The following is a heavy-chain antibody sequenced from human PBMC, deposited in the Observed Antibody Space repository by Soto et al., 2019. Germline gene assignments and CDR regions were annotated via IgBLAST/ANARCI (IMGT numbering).Heavy chain of an antibody. D-gene: IGHD3-22*01. CDR1: GYTFTSYG. CDR3: ARDYYDSSGYSNWFDP. Sequence: QVQLVQSGAEVKKPGASVKVSCKASGYTFTSYGISWVRQAPGQGLEWMGWISAYNGNTNYAQKLQGRVTMTTDTXTXIAYMELRSLRSDDTAVYYCARDYYDSSGYSNWFDPWGQGTLVTVSS. V-gene: IGHV1-18*01. J-gene: IGHJ5*02. CDR2: ISAYNGNT.